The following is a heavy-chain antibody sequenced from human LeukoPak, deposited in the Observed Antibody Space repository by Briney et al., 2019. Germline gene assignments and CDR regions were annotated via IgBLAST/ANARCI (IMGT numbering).Heavy chain of an antibody. CDR3: ARGGPFYYYDSSGPTRWFDP. V-gene: IGHV1-46*01. CDR2: INPSGGST. Sequence: GASVTVSCKASGYTFTSYYMHWVRQAPGQGLEWMGIINPSGGSTSYAQKFQGRVTMTRDTSTSTVYMELSSLRSEDTAVYYCARGGPFYYYDSSGPTRWFDPWGQGTLVTVSS. D-gene: IGHD3-22*01. J-gene: IGHJ5*02. CDR1: GYTFTSYY.